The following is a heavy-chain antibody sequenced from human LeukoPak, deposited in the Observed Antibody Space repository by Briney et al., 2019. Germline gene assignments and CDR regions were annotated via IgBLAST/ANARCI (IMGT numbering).Heavy chain of an antibody. Sequence: GGSLRLSCAASGFTFSSYGMHRVRQAPGKGLEWVAFIRYDGSNKYYADSVKGRFTISRDNSKNTLYLQMNSLRAEDTAVYYCAKDGLIRYFDWLPPYYFDYWGQGTLVTVSS. V-gene: IGHV3-30*02. J-gene: IGHJ4*02. CDR2: IRYDGSNK. CDR1: GFTFSSYG. D-gene: IGHD3-9*01. CDR3: AKDGLIRYFDWLPPYYFDY.